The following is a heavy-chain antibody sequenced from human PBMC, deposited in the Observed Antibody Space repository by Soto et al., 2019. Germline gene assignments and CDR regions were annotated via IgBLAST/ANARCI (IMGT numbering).Heavy chain of an antibody. Sequence: EVQLVESGGGLVQPGGSLRLSCAASGFTVSSNYMSWVRQAPGKGLEWVSVIYSGGSTYYADSVKGRFTISRDNSKNTLYLQMNSLRAEDTAVYYCARLNNVFRFLEWLYLDYWGQGTLVTVSS. CDR2: IYSGGST. CDR1: GFTVSSNY. D-gene: IGHD3-3*01. CDR3: ARLNNVFRFLEWLYLDY. V-gene: IGHV3-66*01. J-gene: IGHJ4*02.